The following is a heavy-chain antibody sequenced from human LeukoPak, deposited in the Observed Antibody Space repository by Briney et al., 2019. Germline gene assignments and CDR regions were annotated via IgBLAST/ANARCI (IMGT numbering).Heavy chain of an antibody. V-gene: IGHV5-51*01. J-gene: IGHJ4*02. Sequence: GESLKISCKASGYSFDCYWIAWVRQMPGKGLEWMGIIYPDDSDSTYSPSFQGQVTISVDKSINTAYLQWSSLKASNTAIYYCARVGSVTNFGVVSYYFDYWGQGTLVTVSS. D-gene: IGHD3-3*01. CDR3: ARVGSVTNFGVVSYYFDY. CDR2: IYPDDSDS. CDR1: GYSFDCYW.